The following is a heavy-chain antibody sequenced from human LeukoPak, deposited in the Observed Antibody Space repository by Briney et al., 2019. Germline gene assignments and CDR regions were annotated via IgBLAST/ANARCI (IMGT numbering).Heavy chain of an antibody. CDR3: AXXXXXXYYDSSGYYIFDY. CDR2: IYYSGST. V-gene: IGHV4-59*01. D-gene: IGHD3-22*01. CDR1: GGSISSYY. Sequence: SETLSLTCTVSGGSISSYYWSWIRQPPGKGLEWIGYIYYSGSTNYNPSLKSRVTISVDTSKNQFSLKLSSVTAADTAVYYCAXXXXXXYYDSSGYYIFDYWGQGTLVTVSS. J-gene: IGHJ4*02.